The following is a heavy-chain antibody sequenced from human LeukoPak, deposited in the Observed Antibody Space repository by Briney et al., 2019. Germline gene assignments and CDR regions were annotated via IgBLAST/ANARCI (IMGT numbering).Heavy chain of an antibody. CDR1: GGXFSXYA. J-gene: IGHJ5*02. V-gene: IGHV1-69*01. D-gene: IGHD2-2*01. CDR3: ARAVVVPAADFNWFDP. Sequence: SXXASGGXFSXYAXXWVRQXPXQXLEXXXXXXXIFGTANYAQKFQGRVTITADESTSTAYMELSSLRSEDTAVYYCARAVVVPAADFNWFDPWGQGTLVTVSS. CDR2: XXXIFGTA.